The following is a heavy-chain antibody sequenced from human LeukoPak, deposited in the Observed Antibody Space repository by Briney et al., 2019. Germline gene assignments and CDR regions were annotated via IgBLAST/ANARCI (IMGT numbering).Heavy chain of an antibody. CDR2: INPSGGST. Sequence: ASVKVSCKASGYTFTSYYMHWVRQAPGQGLEWMGIINPSGGSTSYAQKFQGRVTMTRDTSTSTVYMELSSLRSEDTAVYYCASSITTVRGVIISDDFDYWGQGTLVTVSS. V-gene: IGHV1-46*01. CDR3: ASSITTVRGVIISDDFDY. J-gene: IGHJ4*02. CDR1: GYTFTSYY. D-gene: IGHD3-10*01.